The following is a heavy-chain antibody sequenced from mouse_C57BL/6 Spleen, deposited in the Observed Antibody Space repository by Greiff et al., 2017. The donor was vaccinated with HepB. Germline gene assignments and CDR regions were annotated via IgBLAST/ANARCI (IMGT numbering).Heavy chain of an antibody. CDR1: GYTFTSYW. CDR3: AISSPRIAY. J-gene: IGHJ3*01. V-gene: IGHV1-69*01. D-gene: IGHD1-1*01. CDR2: IDPSDSYT. Sequence: VQLQQPGAELVMPGASVKLSCKASGYTFTSYWMHWVKQRPGQGLEWIGEIDPSDSYTNYNQKFKGKSTLTVDKSSSTAYMQLSSLTSEDSAVYYCAISSPRIAYWGQGTLVTVSA.